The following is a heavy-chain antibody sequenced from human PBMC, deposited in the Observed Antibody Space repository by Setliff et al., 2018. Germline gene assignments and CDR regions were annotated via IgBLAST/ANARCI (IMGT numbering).Heavy chain of an antibody. Sequence: GESLKISCTASGFSLRSYWMSWVRQAPGKGLEWVAHINPDGGHTFYEDSVKGRFTISRDNAKNSLHLQVSSLRAEDVGVYYCARSDHSSGIDWGQGTLVTVSS. J-gene: IGHJ4*02. CDR1: GFSLRSYW. D-gene: IGHD3-10*01. CDR3: ARSDHSSGID. V-gene: IGHV3-7*01. CDR2: INPDGGHT.